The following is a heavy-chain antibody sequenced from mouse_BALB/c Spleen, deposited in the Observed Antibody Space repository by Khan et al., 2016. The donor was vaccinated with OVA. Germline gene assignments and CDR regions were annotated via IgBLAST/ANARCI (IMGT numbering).Heavy chain of an antibody. J-gene: IGHJ1*01. CDR2: IRYDGST. V-gene: IGHV3-6*02. CDR1: GYSITGGYS. D-gene: IGHD1-1*02. Sequence: EVQLQESGPGLVKPSQSLSLTCSVTGYSITGGYSWSWIRQFPGNKLEWMGYIRYDGSTNYNPSLKNRISITRDTSKNQCFLKLNSVTTEDTATYYRARGVVVDPYWYVEVWGAGTTVTVSS. CDR3: ARGVVVDPYWYVEV.